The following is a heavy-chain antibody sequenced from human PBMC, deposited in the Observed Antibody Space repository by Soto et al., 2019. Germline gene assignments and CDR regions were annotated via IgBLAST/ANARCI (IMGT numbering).Heavy chain of an antibody. CDR3: ATRSVRGVIITSAWFDP. CDR1: GGSFSGYY. V-gene: IGHV4-34*01. Sequence: PSETLSLTCAVYGGSFSGYYWSWIRQPPGKGLEWIGEINHSGSTNYNPSLKSRVTISVDTSKNQFSLKLSSVTAADTAVYYCATRSVRGVIITSAWFDPWGPETLVTVSS. J-gene: IGHJ5*02. CDR2: INHSGST. D-gene: IGHD3-10*01.